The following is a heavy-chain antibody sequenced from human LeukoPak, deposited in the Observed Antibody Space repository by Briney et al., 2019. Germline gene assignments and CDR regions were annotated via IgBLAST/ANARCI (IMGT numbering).Heavy chain of an antibody. D-gene: IGHD6-19*01. V-gene: IGHV3-23*01. CDR3: AKDSVAGTSYFDY. Sequence: GGSLRLSCAASGFTFSSSAMSWVRQAPGKGLEWVSSISGSGGSTYYADSVKGRFTISRDNSKNTLYLQMNSLRAEDTAVYYCAKDSVAGTSYFDYWGQGTLVTVSS. J-gene: IGHJ4*02. CDR1: GFTFSSSA. CDR2: ISGSGGST.